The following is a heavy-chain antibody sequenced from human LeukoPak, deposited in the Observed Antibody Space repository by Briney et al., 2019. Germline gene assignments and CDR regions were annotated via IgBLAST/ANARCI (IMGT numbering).Heavy chain of an antibody. CDR2: IYSGGST. D-gene: IGHD3-22*01. J-gene: IGHJ4*02. Sequence: GGSLRLSCAASGFTVSSNYMSWVRQAPGKGLEWVSVIYSGGSTYYADSVKGRFTITRDNAKNSLYLQMNSLRAEDTAVYYCARDRRNWGYFYYYDSSEYYFDYWGQGTLVTVSS. V-gene: IGHV3-53*01. CDR3: ARDRRNWGYFYYYDSSEYYFDY. CDR1: GFTVSSNY.